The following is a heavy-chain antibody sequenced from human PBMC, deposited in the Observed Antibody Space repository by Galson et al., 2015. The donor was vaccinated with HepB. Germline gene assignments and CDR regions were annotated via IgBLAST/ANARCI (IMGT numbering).Heavy chain of an antibody. Sequence: SVKVSCKASGYRFASYYVHWMRQARGQGLEWMGIIDPSNGGTTYAEKLQGRVSLATDKTTSTVYMELTSLRSEDTAVYYCAAYGRGFDHWGQGTLVTVSS. CDR1: GYRFASYY. J-gene: IGHJ4*02. CDR2: IDPSNGGT. D-gene: IGHD3-16*01. V-gene: IGHV1-46*04. CDR3: AAYGRGFDH.